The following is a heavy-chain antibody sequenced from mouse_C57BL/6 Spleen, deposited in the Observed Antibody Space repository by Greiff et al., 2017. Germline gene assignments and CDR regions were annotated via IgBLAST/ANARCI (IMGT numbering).Heavy chain of an antibody. CDR1: VYSITSGYY. D-gene: IGHD3-1*01. V-gene: IGHV3-6*01. CDR3: ARGGFLGAY. Sequence: EVKLQESGPGLVQPSQSLSLTCSVTVYSITSGYYWNWIRQFPGNKLEWMGYISYDGSNNYNPSLKNRISITRDTSKNQFFLKLNSVTTEDTATYYCARGGFLGAYWGQGTLVTVSA. J-gene: IGHJ3*01. CDR2: ISYDGSN.